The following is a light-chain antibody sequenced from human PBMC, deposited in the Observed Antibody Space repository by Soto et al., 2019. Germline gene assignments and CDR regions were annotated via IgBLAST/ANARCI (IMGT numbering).Light chain of an antibody. J-gene: IGKJ4*01. CDR1: QSISSF. Sequence: DIEMTQSPSSLSASVGDRVTITCRASQSISSFLNWYQQKRGKAPKPLIQGATALQSGVPLRFSDSGSGTDFNLTLSSLRPEDFATYYCQQSYSTLITFGGGTRVEIK. CDR3: QQSYSTLIT. V-gene: IGKV1-39*01. CDR2: GAT.